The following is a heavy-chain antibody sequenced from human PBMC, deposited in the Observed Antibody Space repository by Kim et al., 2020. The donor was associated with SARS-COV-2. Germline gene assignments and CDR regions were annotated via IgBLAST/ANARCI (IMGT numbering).Heavy chain of an antibody. CDR2: ITSGSRTT. CDR1: GFTFSSYS. CDR3: ARVQNPGYYYCGMDV. V-gene: IGHV3-48*04. J-gene: IGHJ6*02. Sequence: GGSLRLSCAASGFTFSSYSMNWVRQAPGKGLEWVSFITSGSRTTYYAESVKGRFTISRDNAKNSLYLQMNSLRAEDTAVYYCARVQNPGYYYCGMDVWGQGTTVTVSS.